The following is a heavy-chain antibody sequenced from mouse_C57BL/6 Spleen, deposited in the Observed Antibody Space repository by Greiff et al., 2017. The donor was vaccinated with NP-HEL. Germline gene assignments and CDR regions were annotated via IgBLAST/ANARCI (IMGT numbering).Heavy chain of an antibody. CDR1: GFTFSSYG. Sequence: EVKLVESGGDLVKPGGSLKLSCAASGFTFSSYGMSWVRQTPDKRLEWVATISSGGSYTYYPDSVKGRFTISRDNAKNTLYLQMSSLKSEDTAMYYCARQNYYDRAWCAYWGQGTLVTVSA. CDR3: ARQNYYDRAWCAY. D-gene: IGHD2-4*01. CDR2: ISSGGSYT. J-gene: IGHJ3*01. V-gene: IGHV5-6*01.